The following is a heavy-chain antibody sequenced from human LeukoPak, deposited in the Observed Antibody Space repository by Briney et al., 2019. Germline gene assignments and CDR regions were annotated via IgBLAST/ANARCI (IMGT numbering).Heavy chain of an antibody. V-gene: IGHV4-59*01. CDR2: IYYSGST. CDR3: ARERRELTGDAFDI. J-gene: IGHJ3*02. Sequence: SETLSLTCTVSGGSISSYYWGWIRQPPGKGLEWIGYIYYSGSTNYNPSLKSRVTISVDTSKNQFSLKLSSVTAADTAVYYCARERRELTGDAFDIWGQGTMVTVSS. CDR1: GGSISSYY. D-gene: IGHD7-27*01.